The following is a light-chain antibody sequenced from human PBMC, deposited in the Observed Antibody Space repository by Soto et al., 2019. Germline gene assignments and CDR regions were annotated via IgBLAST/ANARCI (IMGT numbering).Light chain of an antibody. Sequence: IVLTQSPASLTWAPGERATLSCRASQSGRSYLGWCPQKPGQAPRLLIYDASNRATGIPARFSGSGSGTDFTLTISSLEPEDFAVYYCQQRRNWPPRLTFGGGTKVDIK. CDR1: QSGRSY. V-gene: IGKV3-11*01. J-gene: IGKJ4*01. CDR3: QQRRNWPPRLT. CDR2: DAS.